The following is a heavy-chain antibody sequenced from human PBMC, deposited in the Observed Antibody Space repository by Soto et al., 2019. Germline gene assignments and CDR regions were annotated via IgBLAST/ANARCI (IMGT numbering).Heavy chain of an antibody. V-gene: IGHV1-69*05. CDR3: ARVEDYFDSSGYNH. D-gene: IGHD3-22*01. CDR1: GGTFSSYA. Sequence: SVKVSCKASGGTFSSYAIRWVRQAPGQGLEWMGGIIPIFGTANYAQNYQGRVTMTTDTSTSTAYMELRSLRSDDTAVYYCARVEDYFDSSGYNHWGQGALVTVSS. J-gene: IGHJ4*02. CDR2: IIPIFGTA.